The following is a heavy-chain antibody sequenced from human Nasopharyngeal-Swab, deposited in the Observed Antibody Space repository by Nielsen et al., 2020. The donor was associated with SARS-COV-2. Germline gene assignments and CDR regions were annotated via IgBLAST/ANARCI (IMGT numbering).Heavy chain of an antibody. CDR1: GFTFNKLW. CDR3: ARDTPAMFAY. CDR2: INPDASDL. V-gene: IGHV3-7*01. J-gene: IGHJ4*02. Sequence: GESLKITCTTSGFTFNKLWTSWLRQAPGKGLEWVAHINPDASDLYYVDSVKGRFTISRDNAKTSLYLQMNSLRAEDTAVYYCARDTPAMFAYWGQGTLVTVPS.